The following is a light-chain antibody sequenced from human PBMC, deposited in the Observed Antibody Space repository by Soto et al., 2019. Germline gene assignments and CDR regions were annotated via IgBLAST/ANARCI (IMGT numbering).Light chain of an antibody. CDR1: QSVSSSY. CDR3: QQYGSSRT. V-gene: IGKV3-20*01. Sequence: EIVLTQSPGTLSLSPGERATLSCRASQSVSSSYLAWHQQKPGQAPRLLIYGASSRATGIPDRFSGSGSGTDFNLTISRLEPEDFAVYYCQQYGSSRTFGQGTKVEIK. J-gene: IGKJ1*01. CDR2: GAS.